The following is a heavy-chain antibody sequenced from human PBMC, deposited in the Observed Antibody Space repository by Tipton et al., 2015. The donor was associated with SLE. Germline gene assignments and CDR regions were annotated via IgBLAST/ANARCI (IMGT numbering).Heavy chain of an antibody. D-gene: IGHD3-16*01. V-gene: IGHV4-38-2*02. CDR3: ARWGDFGGY. CDR1: GYSIITGYY. CDR2: IYHSGRT. J-gene: IGHJ4*02. Sequence: TLSLTCNISGYSIITGYYWGWFRQPPGKGLEWIGNIYHSGRTYYNPSLQSRVTILVDASKNQIFLKLTSVTAADTATYYCARWGDFGGYWGQGTLVTVSS.